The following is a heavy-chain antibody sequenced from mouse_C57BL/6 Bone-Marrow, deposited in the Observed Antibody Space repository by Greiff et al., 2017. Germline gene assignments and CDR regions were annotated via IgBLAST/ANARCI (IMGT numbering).Heavy chain of an antibody. Sequence: QVQLKQSGAELVRPGSSVKLSCKASGYTFTSYWMHWVKQRPIQGLEWIGNIDPSDSETHYNQKFKDKATLTVDKSSSTAYMQLSSLTSEDSAVYYCARGETAQATSRFAYWGQGTLVTVSA. V-gene: IGHV1-52*01. CDR3: ARGETAQATSRFAY. D-gene: IGHD3-2*02. J-gene: IGHJ3*01. CDR1: GYTFTSYW. CDR2: IDPSDSET.